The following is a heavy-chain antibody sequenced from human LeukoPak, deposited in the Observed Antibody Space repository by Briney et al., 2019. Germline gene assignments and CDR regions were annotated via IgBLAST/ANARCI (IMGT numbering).Heavy chain of an antibody. J-gene: IGHJ4*02. D-gene: IGHD2-15*01. CDR3: ARGRPATNYCSGGSCLFGY. V-gene: IGHV1-24*01. Sequence: GASVKVSCKVSGYTLTELSMHWVRQAPGKGLEWMGGFDPEDGETIYAQKFQGRVTMTEDTSTDTAYMELSSLRSEDTAVYYCARGRPATNYCSGGSCLFGYWGQGTLVTVSS. CDR2: FDPEDGET. CDR1: GYTLTELS.